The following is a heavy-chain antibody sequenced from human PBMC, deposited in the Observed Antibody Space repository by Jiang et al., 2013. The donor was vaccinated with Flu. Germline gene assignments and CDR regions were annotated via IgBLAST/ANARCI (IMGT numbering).Heavy chain of an antibody. CDR1: RFTFINAW. D-gene: IGHD6-13*01. Sequence: VQLVESGGGLVQPGGSLRLSCAASRFTFINAWMTWVRQAPGKGLEWVGRIKSEPDGGTADYAAPVKGRFTISRDDSKDTLYLQMNSLNAEDTAVYYCTTGGSRSSTSLVWGQGTLVTVSS. CDR3: TTGGSRSSTSLV. CDR2: IKSEPDGGTA. V-gene: IGHV3-15*01. J-gene: IGHJ4*02.